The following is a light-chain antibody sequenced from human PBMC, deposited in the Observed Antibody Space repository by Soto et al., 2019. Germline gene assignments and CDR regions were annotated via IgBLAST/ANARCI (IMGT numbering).Light chain of an antibody. V-gene: IGLV1-44*01. CDR2: NND. J-gene: IGLJ3*02. Sequence: QSVLTQPPSASGTPGQRVTISCTGSGSNIGGNTVNWYQQLPGTAPKLLIYNNDQRPSGVPDRFSGSKSGTSVSLAISGLQSEDEADYYCAAWDDSLNGRVFGGGTKVTVL. CDR1: GSNIGGNT. CDR3: AAWDDSLNGRV.